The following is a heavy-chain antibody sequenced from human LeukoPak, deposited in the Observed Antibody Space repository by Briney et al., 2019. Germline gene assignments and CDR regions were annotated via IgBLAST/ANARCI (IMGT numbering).Heavy chain of an antibody. J-gene: IGHJ1*01. CDR1: GYTFTSYY. CDR2: INPSGGST. CDR3: ARCSSGTAEYFQH. Sequence: HRASVKVSCKASGYTFTSYYMHWVRQAPGQGLEWMGIINPSGGSTSYAQKFQGRVTITRDTSASTAYMELSSLRSEDTAVYYCARCSSGTAEYFQHWGQGTLVTVSS. D-gene: IGHD6-19*01. V-gene: IGHV1-46*01.